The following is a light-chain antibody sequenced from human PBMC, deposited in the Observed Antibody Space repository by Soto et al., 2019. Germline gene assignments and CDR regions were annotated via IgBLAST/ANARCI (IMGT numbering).Light chain of an antibody. J-gene: IGKJ3*01. CDR3: HQYSFNSA. CDR2: KAS. Sequence: DIQMTQSPSTLSASVGDRVTITCRASQSISNYLAWYQQKPGKAPKPLIYKASTLESGDPSRFGGSGSGTEFTLTISSLQPDDFATYYCHQYSFNSAFGPGTKVHIK. V-gene: IGKV1-5*03. CDR1: QSISNY.